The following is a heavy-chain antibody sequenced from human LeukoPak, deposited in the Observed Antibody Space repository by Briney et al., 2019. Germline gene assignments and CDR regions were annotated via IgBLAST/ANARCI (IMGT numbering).Heavy chain of an antibody. J-gene: IGHJ6*03. CDR3: ARGRRYQPARGWSPRYYYYYYMDV. V-gene: IGHV1-8*01. Sequence: ASVKVSCKASGYTFTSYDINWVRQATGQGLEWMGWMNPNSGNTGYAQKFQGRVTKTRNTSISTAYMELSSLRSEDTAVYCCARGRRYQPARGWSPRYYYYYYMDVWGKGTTVTVSS. CDR1: GYTFTSYD. D-gene: IGHD2-2*01. CDR2: MNPNSGNT.